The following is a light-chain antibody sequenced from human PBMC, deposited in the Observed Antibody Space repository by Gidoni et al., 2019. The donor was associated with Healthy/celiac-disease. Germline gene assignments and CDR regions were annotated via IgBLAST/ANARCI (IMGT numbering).Light chain of an antibody. J-gene: IGKJ2*01. CDR3: MQARQTPLYT. Sequence: DSVKPQSPLSLPVTPGEPASISCRSSQSLLHSNGYNYLAWYLQKPGQSPQLLIYLGAHLASGGPDRCIGSGSGAYFTLIISRVEDDDGGVVYCMQARQTPLYTFGQGTKLEIK. CDR1: QSLLHSNGYNY. V-gene: IGKV2-28*01. CDR2: LGA.